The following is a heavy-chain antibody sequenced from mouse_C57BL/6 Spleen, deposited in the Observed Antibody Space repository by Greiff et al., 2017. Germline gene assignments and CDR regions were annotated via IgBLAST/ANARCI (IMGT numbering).Heavy chain of an antibody. CDR1: GFNFSDYG. J-gene: IGHJ3*01. CDR2: ISSGSS. V-gene: IGHV5-17*01. CDR3: ARNDFGFAY. Sequence: EVQLVESGGGLVKPGGSLKLSCAASGFNFSDYGMHWVRQAPEKGLEWVAYISSGSSTISRDNAKNTLFLQMTSLRSEDTAMYYCARNDFGFAYWGQGTLVTVSA.